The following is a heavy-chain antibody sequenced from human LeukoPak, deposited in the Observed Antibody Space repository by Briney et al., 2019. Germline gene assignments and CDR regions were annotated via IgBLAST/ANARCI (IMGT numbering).Heavy chain of an antibody. CDR3: AREDDSWGPNNLDL. CDR1: AFTFSDYS. CDR2: IDTSSSTM. J-gene: IGHJ3*01. Sequence: EGSLRLSCAASAFTFSDYSMNWVRQAPGKGLEWISYIDTSSSTMYYADSVMGRFTISRDNAKESLYLQMNSLRDEDTAVYYCAREDDSWGPNNLDLWGQGTMVSVSS. V-gene: IGHV3-48*02. D-gene: IGHD7-27*01.